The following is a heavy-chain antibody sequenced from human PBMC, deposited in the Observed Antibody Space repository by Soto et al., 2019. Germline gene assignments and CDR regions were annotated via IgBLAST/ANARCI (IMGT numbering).Heavy chain of an antibody. CDR2: ISSSSRNI. CDR1: GFTYSVHS. V-gene: IGHV3-21*01. CDR3: ARDLRDGESYYGYHYH. Sequence: EVQLVESGGGLVKPGGSLRLSCAASGFTYSVHSVNWVRKAPGKGLEWVSSISSSSRNINYADSVKGRFTISRDTIKNSLYLHLSSLRVEDTAVYYCARDLRDGESYYGYHYHWGQRNRVTVSA. D-gene: IGHD3-10*01. J-gene: IGHJ5*02.